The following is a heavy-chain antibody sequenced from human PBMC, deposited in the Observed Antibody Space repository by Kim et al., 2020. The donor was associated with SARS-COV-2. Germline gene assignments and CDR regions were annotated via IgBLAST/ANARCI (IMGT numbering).Heavy chain of an antibody. J-gene: IGHJ4*02. CDR3: ANSAPADYFDY. Sequence: SETLSLTCTVSGGSISSTYYWGWIRQPPGKGLEWIGSIYYSGSTYYNPSLKSRVTISVDTSKNQFSLKLSSVTAADTAVYYCANSAPADYFDYWGQGTLV. CDR2: IYYSGST. D-gene: IGHD6-13*01. CDR1: GGSISSTYY. V-gene: IGHV4-39*01.